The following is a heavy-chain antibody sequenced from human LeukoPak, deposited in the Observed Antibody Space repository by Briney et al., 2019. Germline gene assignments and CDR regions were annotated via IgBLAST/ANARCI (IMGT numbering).Heavy chain of an antibody. CDR1: GGSFSGYY. V-gene: IGHV4-34*01. D-gene: IGHD3-22*01. CDR2: INHSGST. Sequence: SETLSLTCAVYGGSFSGYYWSWIRQPPGKGLEWIGEINHSGSTNYNPSLKSRVTISVDTSKNQFSLKLSSVTAADTAVYYCASLTYYYDSSGYPNYWYFDLWGRGTLVTVSS. CDR3: ASLTYYYDSSGYPNYWYFDL. J-gene: IGHJ2*01.